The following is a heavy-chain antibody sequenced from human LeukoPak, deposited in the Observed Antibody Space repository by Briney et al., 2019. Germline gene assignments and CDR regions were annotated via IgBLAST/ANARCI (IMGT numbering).Heavy chain of an antibody. Sequence: PGGSLRLSCAASGFTFYDYAMHWVRQAPGKGLEWVSLISGDGGSTYYADSVKGRFTISRDNSKNSLYLQKNSLRTEDTALYYCAKDIEELLFRDYYYYGMDVWGQGTTVTVSS. CDR1: GFTFYDYA. CDR3: AKDIEELLFRDYYYYGMDV. CDR2: ISGDGGST. J-gene: IGHJ6*02. V-gene: IGHV3-43*02. D-gene: IGHD1-26*01.